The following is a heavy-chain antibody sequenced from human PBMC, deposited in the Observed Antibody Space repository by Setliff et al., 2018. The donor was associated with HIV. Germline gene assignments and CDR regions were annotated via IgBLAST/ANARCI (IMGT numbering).Heavy chain of an antibody. CDR1: GYTFTTYG. CDR2: ISTYNGNT. CDR3: ARDWSSNWTNYFDY. Sequence: AASVKVSCKASGYTFTTYGINWVRQAPGQGLEWMGWISTYNGNTNYAQKFQGRVTMTTDTSSNTAYMELRSLRSDDTAMYYCARDWSSNWTNYFDYWGRGTLVTVSS. D-gene: IGHD1-20*01. V-gene: IGHV1-18*01. J-gene: IGHJ4*02.